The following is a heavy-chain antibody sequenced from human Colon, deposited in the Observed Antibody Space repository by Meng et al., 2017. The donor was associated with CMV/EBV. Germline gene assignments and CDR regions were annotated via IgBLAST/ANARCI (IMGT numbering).Heavy chain of an antibody. CDR1: GGSVSTANYY. CDR2: ISYNGKT. D-gene: IGHD2-8*01. V-gene: IGHV4-61*01. Sequence: SETLSLTCTASGGSVSTANYYWSWVRQPPGKGLEWIGYISYNGKTNYNPSLKSRVTITRDTSKNQFSLELTSVTAADTAFYYCARESMVAVSRYFYYVMDVWGQGTTVTVSS. J-gene: IGHJ6*02. CDR3: ARESMVAVSRYFYYVMDV.